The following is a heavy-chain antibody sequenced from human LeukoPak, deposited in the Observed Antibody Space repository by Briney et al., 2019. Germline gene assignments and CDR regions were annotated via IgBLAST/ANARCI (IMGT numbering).Heavy chain of an antibody. J-gene: IGHJ4*02. V-gene: IGHV3-48*03. CDR2: ISSSGSTI. CDR1: GFTFSSYE. CDR3: ASGFSSYFDY. D-gene: IGHD6-6*01. Sequence: GGSLRLSCAASGFTFSSYEMNWVRQAPGKGLELVSYISSSGSTIYYADSGKGRFTISRDNAKNSLYLQMNSLRAEDTAVYYCASGFSSYFDYWGQGTLVTVSS.